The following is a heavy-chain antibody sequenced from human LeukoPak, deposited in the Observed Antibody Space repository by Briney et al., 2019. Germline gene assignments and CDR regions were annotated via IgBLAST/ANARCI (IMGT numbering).Heavy chain of an antibody. V-gene: IGHV3-30*02. D-gene: IGHD5-18*01. Sequence: GGSLRLACAASGFTFTSNGMHSARHDPGKWLEWLAFIRYDGSNKYYADSVKGRFTITRDNSKNTVYLQMDSPRAEDTAGDYCAKRLRGYSYGYGSFDYWGQGTLVTVSS. J-gene: IGHJ4*02. CDR3: AKRLRGYSYGYGSFDY. CDR1: GFTFTSNG. CDR2: IRYDGSNK.